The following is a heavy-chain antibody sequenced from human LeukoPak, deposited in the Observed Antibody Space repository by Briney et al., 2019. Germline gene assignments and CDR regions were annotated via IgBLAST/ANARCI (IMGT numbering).Heavy chain of an antibody. CDR1: GFTFDDYA. J-gene: IGHJ1*01. CDR2: ISWNSGSI. V-gene: IGHV3-9*01. D-gene: IGHD6-19*01. CDR3: AKGPGAGTGTEYFQH. Sequence: GRSLRLSCAASGFTFDDYAMHWVRQAPGKGLEWVSGISWNSGSIGYADSVKGRFTISRDNAKSSLYLQMNSLRAEDTALYYCAKGPGAGTGTEYFQHWGQGTLVTVSS.